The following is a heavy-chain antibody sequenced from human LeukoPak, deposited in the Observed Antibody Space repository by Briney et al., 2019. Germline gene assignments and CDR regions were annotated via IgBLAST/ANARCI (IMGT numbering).Heavy chain of an antibody. D-gene: IGHD3-10*01. CDR1: GGSFSGYY. V-gene: IGHV4-34*01. CDR3: ATEGGMVRGVIYY. Sequence: PSETLSLTCAVYGGSFSGYYWSWVRQPPGKGVEWMGEINDSGRAKYNPSLTRRVTISVDTSKNHFSLKLSSVTAADTAVYYCATEGGMVRGVIYYRGQGTLVTVSS. CDR2: INDSGRA. J-gene: IGHJ4*02.